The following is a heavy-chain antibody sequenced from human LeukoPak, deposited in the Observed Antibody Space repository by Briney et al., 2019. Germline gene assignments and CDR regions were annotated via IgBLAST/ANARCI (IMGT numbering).Heavy chain of an antibody. CDR2: ISSSSSYI. D-gene: IGHD3-3*01. Sequence: PGRSLRLSCAASGCTFSSYSMNWVRQAPGKGLEWVSSISSSSSYIYYADSVKGRFTISRDNAKNSLYLQMNSLRAEDTAVYYCARVYSTIFGVVRNWFDPWGQGTLVTVSS. CDR3: ARVYSTIFGVVRNWFDP. J-gene: IGHJ5*02. CDR1: GCTFSSYS. V-gene: IGHV3-21*01.